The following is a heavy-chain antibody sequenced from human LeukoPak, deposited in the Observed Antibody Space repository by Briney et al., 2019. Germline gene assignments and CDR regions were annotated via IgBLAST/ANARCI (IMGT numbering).Heavy chain of an antibody. CDR1: GGSISSSNW. Sequence: SGTLSLTCAVSGGSISSSNWWSWVRQPPGKGLEWIGEIYHSGSTNYNPSLKSRVTISVDKSKNQFSLKLSSVTAADTAVYYCAVGGVYLRGGAEAFDIWGQGTMATVSS. V-gene: IGHV4-4*02. J-gene: IGHJ3*02. CDR2: IYHSGST. CDR3: AVGGVYLRGGAEAFDI. D-gene: IGHD3-10*01.